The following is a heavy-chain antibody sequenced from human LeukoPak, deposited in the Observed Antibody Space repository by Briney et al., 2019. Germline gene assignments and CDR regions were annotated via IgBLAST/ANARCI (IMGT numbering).Heavy chain of an antibody. CDR2: IYYSGST. Sequence: SETLSLTCTVSGGSISSYYWSRIRQPPGKGLEWIGSIYYSGSTYYNPSLKSRVTISVDTSKNQFSLKLSSVTAADTAVYYCAREDQGYYYGMDVWGQGTTVTVSS. CDR3: AREDQGYYYGMDV. CDR1: GGSISSYY. J-gene: IGHJ6*02. V-gene: IGHV4-59*12.